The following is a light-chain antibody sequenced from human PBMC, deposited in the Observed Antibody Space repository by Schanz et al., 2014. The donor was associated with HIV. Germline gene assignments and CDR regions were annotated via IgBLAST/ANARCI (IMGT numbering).Light chain of an antibody. CDR3: SSYTGSSSVI. Sequence: QSVLTQPPSVSGTPGQRVSISCSGSNSNIGDNTVNWYQQLPKTAPKLLIYSNTQRPSGVSDRFSGSKSGTSASLTISGLQAEDEADYYCSSYTGSSSVIFGGGTKLTVL. V-gene: IGLV1-44*01. CDR2: SNT. CDR1: NSNIGDNT. J-gene: IGLJ2*01.